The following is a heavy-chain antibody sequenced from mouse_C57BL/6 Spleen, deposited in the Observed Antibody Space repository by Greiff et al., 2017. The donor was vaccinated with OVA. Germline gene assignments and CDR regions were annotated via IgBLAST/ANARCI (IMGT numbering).Heavy chain of an antibody. CDR3: VRGDGNYVGYYAMDY. Sequence: EVQLVESGGGLVQPKGSLKLSCAASGFTFNTYAMHWVRQAPGKGLEWVARIRSKSSNYATYYADSVKDRLTISRDDSQSMLYLQMNNLKTEDTAMYYCVRGDGNYVGYYAMDYWGQGTSVTVSS. V-gene: IGHV10-3*01. D-gene: IGHD2-1*01. CDR2: IRSKSSNYAT. J-gene: IGHJ4*01. CDR1: GFTFNTYA.